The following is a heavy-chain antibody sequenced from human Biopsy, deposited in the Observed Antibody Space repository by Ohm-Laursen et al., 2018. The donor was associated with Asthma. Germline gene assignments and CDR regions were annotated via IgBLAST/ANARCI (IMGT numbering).Heavy chain of an antibody. V-gene: IGHV4-39*01. CDR3: VRGSSSWHHGPFHYYYGLDV. CDR2: VYYSGST. CDR1: GDSIISSDYY. Sequence: GTLSLTCTVSGDSIISSDYYWAWIRQPPGKGLEWIGTVYYSGSTYFSPSLQSRVILSVDTSKSQFSLRLSSVTAADTAVYYCVRGSSSWHHGPFHYYYGLDVWGQGTTATVSS. D-gene: IGHD6-13*01. J-gene: IGHJ6*02.